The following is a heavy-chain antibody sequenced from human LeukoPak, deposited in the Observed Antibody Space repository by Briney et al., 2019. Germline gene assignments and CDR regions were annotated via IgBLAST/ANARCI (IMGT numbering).Heavy chain of an antibody. V-gene: IGHV4-39*07. J-gene: IGHJ3*02. CDR3: ARSDGYGLVGI. CDR2: IYSSDST. CDR1: GASISSGSSY. D-gene: IGHD3-10*01. Sequence: PSETLSLTCSVSGASISSGSSYWGWIRQPPGKTLEWIGSIYSSDSTYYNPSLKCRVIIIIDTPKNHFSLTLSSVTAADTAVYYCARSDGYGLVGIWGQGTMVTVSS.